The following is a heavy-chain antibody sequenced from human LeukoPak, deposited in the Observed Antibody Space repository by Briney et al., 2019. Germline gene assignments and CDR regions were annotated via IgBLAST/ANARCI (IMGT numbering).Heavy chain of an antibody. D-gene: IGHD6-13*01. CDR3: GRAGVAAAGSPLDV. J-gene: IGHJ6*04. V-gene: IGHV3-74*01. CDR2: INSDGSST. CDR1: GGSLSSSSYY. Sequence: ETLSLTRTVSGGSLSSSSYYWGWIRQPPGKGLVWVSRINSDGSSTSYADSVKGRFTISRDNAKNTLYLQMNSLRAEDTAVYYCGRAGVAAAGSPLDVWGKGTTVTVSS.